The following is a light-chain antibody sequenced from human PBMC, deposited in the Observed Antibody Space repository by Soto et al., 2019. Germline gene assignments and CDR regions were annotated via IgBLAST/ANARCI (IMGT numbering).Light chain of an antibody. CDR1: QIIATY. J-gene: IGKJ2*01. V-gene: IGKV1-39*01. CDR2: AAS. Sequence: DIQMTQFPSSLSASVGDRVTITCRTTQIIATYLNWYQQRPGKAPQLLIYAASTLQSGVLSRFNGGGPGTGFTLTISNLQAEDFATYCCQPSYHTPYTFGQGTKLDIK. CDR3: QPSYHTPYT.